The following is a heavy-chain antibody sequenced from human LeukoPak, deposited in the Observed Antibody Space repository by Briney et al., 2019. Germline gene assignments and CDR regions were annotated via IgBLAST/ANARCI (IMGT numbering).Heavy chain of an antibody. D-gene: IGHD1-26*01. V-gene: IGHV3-30*18. CDR3: AKKSPGSYHAPLDS. Sequence: GGSLRLSCAASGFAFSIYGMQWVRQAPGKGLEWVAVTSYDGSNNHYADSVKGRFTISRDNSQNMLYLQMNSLVPEDTAVYYCAKKSPGSYHAPLDSRGQGTLVTVSS. J-gene: IGHJ4*02. CDR1: GFAFSIYG. CDR2: TSYDGSNN.